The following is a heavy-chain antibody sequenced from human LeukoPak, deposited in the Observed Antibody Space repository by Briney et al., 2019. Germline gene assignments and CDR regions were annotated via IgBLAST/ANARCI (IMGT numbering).Heavy chain of an antibody. CDR1: GGSISSYY. J-gene: IGHJ5*02. CDR3: ARVLWGYSYWFDP. V-gene: IGHV4-59*01. CDR2: IYYSGST. D-gene: IGHD5-18*01. Sequence: PSETLSLTCTVSGGSISSYYWSWIRQPPGKGLEWIGYIYYSGSTNYNPSLKSRVTISVDTSKNQFSLKLSSVTAADTAVYYCARVLWGYSYWFDPWGQGTLVTVSS.